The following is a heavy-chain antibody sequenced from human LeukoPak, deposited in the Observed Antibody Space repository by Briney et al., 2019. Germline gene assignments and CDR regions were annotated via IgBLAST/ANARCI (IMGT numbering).Heavy chain of an antibody. D-gene: IGHD2-8*02. Sequence: ASVKVSCKSSGYTFTSYYMHWVRQAPGQGLEWMGVINPSDGSTSYAQKFQGRVTMTRDTSTSTVYMDLSSLRSEDTAVYYCAREPPATGYYDYWGQGTLVTVSS. CDR1: GYTFTSYY. J-gene: IGHJ4*02. CDR2: INPSDGST. V-gene: IGHV1-46*01. CDR3: AREPPATGYYDY.